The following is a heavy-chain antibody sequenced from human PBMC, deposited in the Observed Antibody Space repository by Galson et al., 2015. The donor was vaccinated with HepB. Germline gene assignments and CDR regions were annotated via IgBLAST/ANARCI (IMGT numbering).Heavy chain of an antibody. CDR2: IKSKTDGGTT. D-gene: IGHD6-13*01. J-gene: IGHJ4*02. V-gene: IGHV3-15*07. CDR1: GFTFSNAW. Sequence: SLRLSCAASGFTFSNAWMNWVRQAPGKGLEWVGRIKSKTDGGTTDYAAPVKGRFTISRDDSKNTLYLQMNSLKTEDTAVYYCTTGPIAAAGTDFDYWGQGTLVTVSS. CDR3: TTGPIAAAGTDFDY.